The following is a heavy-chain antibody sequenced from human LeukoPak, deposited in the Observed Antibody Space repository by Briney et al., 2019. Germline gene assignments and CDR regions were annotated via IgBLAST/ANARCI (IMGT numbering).Heavy chain of an antibody. J-gene: IGHJ3*02. CDR3: ARDYCSSTSCQHSNDAFDI. CDR1: GYTFTSYG. V-gene: IGHV1-18*01. D-gene: IGHD2-2*01. CDR2: ISAYNGNT. Sequence: ASMKVSCKASGYTFTSYGIGWVRQAPGQGLEWMGWISAYNGNTNYAQKLQGRVTMTTDTSTSTAYMELRSLRSDDTAVYYCARDYCSSTSCQHSNDAFDIWGQGTMVTVSS.